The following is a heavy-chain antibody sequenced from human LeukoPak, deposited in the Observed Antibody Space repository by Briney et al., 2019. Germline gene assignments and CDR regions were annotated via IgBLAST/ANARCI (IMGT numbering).Heavy chain of an antibody. CDR2: INPDSGDT. J-gene: IGHJ4*02. D-gene: IGHD5-24*01. V-gene: IGHV1-2*02. CDR1: GYSFAGYY. CDR3: ATVASIRQFYFDF. Sequence: ASVKVSCKASGYSFAGYYIHWVRQAPGQGLEWMGWINPDSGDTEYSQRFQGRITLTSDTSVTTAYMELSSLRSDDTAIFYCATVASIRQFYFDFWGQGTLVPVSS.